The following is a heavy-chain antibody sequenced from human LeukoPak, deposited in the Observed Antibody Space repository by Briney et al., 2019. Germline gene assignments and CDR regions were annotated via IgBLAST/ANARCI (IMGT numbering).Heavy chain of an antibody. CDR3: ARDWHTYYYDSSGPN. V-gene: IGHV3-23*01. J-gene: IGHJ4*02. CDR1: GFTFSSYA. Sequence: GGSLRLSCAASGFTFSSYAMSWVRQAPGKGLEWVSAISGSGGSTYYADSVKGRVTISRDNSKNTLYLQMNSLRAEDTAVYYCARDWHTYYYDSSGPNWGQGTLVTVSS. D-gene: IGHD3-22*01. CDR2: ISGSGGST.